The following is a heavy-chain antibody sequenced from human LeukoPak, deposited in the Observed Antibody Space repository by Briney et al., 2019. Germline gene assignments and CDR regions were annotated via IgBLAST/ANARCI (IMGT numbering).Heavy chain of an antibody. J-gene: IGHJ4*02. CDR3: ARHGSGSYLDDFDY. Sequence: SETLSLTCTVSGGSISSYYWSWIRQLPGKGPEWIGYVYPSGSTNYNPSLKSRVTISVDTSKNQFSLKLSSVTAADTAVYYCARHGSGSYLDDFDYWGQGTLVTVSS. D-gene: IGHD1-26*01. CDR1: GGSISSYY. CDR2: VYPSGST. V-gene: IGHV4-4*09.